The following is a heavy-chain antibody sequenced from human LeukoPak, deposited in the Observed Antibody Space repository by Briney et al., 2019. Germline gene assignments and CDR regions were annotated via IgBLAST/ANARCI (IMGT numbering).Heavy chain of an antibody. V-gene: IGHV4-4*02. J-gene: IGHJ4*02. CDR2: IYHSGST. CDR3: GRRAISVNNFGDSH. Sequence: PSETLSLTCAVSGDSISSNNWWSWVRQPPGKGLEWIGEIYHSGSTNKNPSLKNRLSISVDKSKNQFSLRLSSVTAADTAIYFCGRRAISVNNFGDSHWGQGTRVIVSS. CDR1: GDSISSNNW. D-gene: IGHD2-21*02.